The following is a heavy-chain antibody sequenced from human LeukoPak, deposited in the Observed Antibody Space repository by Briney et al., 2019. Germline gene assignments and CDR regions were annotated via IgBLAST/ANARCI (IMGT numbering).Heavy chain of an antibody. CDR3: ARDREDSSSWIYYYYGMDV. D-gene: IGHD6-13*01. Sequence: PGGSLRLSCAASGFTFSSYGMHWVRQAPGKGLEWVAFIRYDGSNKYYADSVKGRFTISRDNSKNTLYLQMNSLRAEDTAVNYCARDREDSSSWIYYYYGMDVWGQGTTVTVSS. V-gene: IGHV3-30*02. J-gene: IGHJ6*02. CDR2: IRYDGSNK. CDR1: GFTFSSYG.